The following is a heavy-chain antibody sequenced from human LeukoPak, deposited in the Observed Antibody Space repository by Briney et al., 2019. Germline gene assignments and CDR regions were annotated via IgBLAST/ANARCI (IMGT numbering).Heavy chain of an antibody. V-gene: IGHV1-69*04. Sequence: GASVKVSCKASGGTFSSYAISWVRQAPGQGLEWMGRIIPILGIANYAQKFQGRVTITRDTSASTAYMELSSLRSEDTAVYYCARDHSRDYWGQGTLVTVSS. CDR1: GGTFSSYA. J-gene: IGHJ4*02. CDR3: ARDHSRDY. D-gene: IGHD5-18*01. CDR2: IIPILGIA.